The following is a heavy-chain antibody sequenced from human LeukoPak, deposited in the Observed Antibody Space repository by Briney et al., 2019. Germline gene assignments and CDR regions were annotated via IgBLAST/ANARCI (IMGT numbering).Heavy chain of an antibody. CDR2: IYYSGST. CDR3: VRRNYYFDY. V-gene: IGHV4-39*01. J-gene: IGHJ4*02. Sequence: SETLSLTCTVSGGSISDSSSYWGWIRQPPGKGLEWVASIYYSGSTYYNPSLKSRVSISVGTSKNQFSLKLSSVTAADTAVYYCVRRNYYFDYWGQGTLVTVSS. CDR1: GGSISDSSSY.